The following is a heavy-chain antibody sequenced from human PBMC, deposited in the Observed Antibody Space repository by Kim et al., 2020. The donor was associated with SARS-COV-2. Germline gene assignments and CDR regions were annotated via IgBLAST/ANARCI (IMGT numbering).Heavy chain of an antibody. Sequence: GGSLRLSCAASGFSVSSIHMSWVRQAPGKGLEWVSVIYSGGSTNYADSVKGRFTISRDNSKNTLYLQMNSLRAEDTAVYYCAGAAVVNPGVFDYWGQGTLVTVSS. J-gene: IGHJ4*02. CDR1: GFSVSSIH. CDR2: IYSGGST. CDR3: AGAAVVNPGVFDY. D-gene: IGHD2-15*01. V-gene: IGHV3-53*01.